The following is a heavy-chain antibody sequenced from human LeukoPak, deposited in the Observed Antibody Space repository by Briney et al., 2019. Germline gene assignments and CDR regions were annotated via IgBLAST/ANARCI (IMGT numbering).Heavy chain of an antibody. CDR2: ISGSGGST. V-gene: IGHV3-23*01. CDR1: GFTFSSYA. D-gene: IGHD4-17*01. Sequence: GGPLRLSCAASGFTFSSYAMSWVRQAPGKGLEWVSAISGSGGSTYYADSVKGRFTISRDNSKNTLYLQMNSLRAEDTAVYYCAKDLDDYGDYVGLVWDYWGQGTLVTVSS. J-gene: IGHJ4*02. CDR3: AKDLDDYGDYVGLVWDY.